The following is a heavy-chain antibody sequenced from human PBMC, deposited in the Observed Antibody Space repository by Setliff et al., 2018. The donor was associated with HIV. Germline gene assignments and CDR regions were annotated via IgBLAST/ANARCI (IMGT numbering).Heavy chain of an antibody. CDR3: ARATEAGTIDY. CDR2: INPSGGGT. Sequence: ASVKVSCKASGYTFTSYYMHWVRRAPGQGPEWMGIINPSGGGTTYARKFQGRVTVTRDTSTTTVYMELSGLRSEDTAVYYCARATEAGTIDYWGQGTRVTVSS. D-gene: IGHD1-1*01. CDR1: GYTFTSYY. V-gene: IGHV1-46*01. J-gene: IGHJ4*02.